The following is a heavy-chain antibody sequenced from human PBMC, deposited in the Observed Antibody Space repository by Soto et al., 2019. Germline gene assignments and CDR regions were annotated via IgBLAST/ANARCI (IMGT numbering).Heavy chain of an antibody. CDR2: IYSGGST. CDR1: GFTVSSNY. CDR3: AREWELPNYYGMDV. J-gene: IGHJ6*02. D-gene: IGHD1-26*01. Sequence: RLSCAASGFTVSSNYMSWVRQAPGKGLEWVSVIYSGGSTYYADSVKGRFTISRDNSKNTVHLQMNSLRAEDTAVYYCAREWELPNYYGMDVWGQGTTVTVSS. V-gene: IGHV3-53*01.